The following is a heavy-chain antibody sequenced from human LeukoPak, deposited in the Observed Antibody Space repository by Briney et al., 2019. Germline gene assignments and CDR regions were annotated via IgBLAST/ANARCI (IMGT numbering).Heavy chain of an antibody. CDR2: ISYDGSNK. V-gene: IGHV3-30*04. J-gene: IGHJ6*02. CDR3: ARSRSLYGMDV. CDR1: GFTFSSYA. Sequence: GGSLRLSCAASGFTFSSYAMHWVRQAPGKGLEWVAVISYDGSNKYYADSVKGRFTISGDNSKNTLYLQMNSLRAEDTAVYYCARSRSLYGMDVWGQGTTVTVSS. D-gene: IGHD1-14*01.